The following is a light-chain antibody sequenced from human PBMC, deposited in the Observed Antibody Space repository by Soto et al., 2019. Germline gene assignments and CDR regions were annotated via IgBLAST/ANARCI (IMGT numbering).Light chain of an antibody. CDR3: QDYYSNRWT. CDR2: WAS. J-gene: IGKJ1*01. Sequence: DIVMTQSPDSLAVSLGERATINCKSSQSVLYNVNNKNHLGWYQQTPGQPPKLLIYWASTRDFGGPDRFSGTDPWTDFTSSISSLLAEAVVKDYCQDYYSNRWTFGQGTKVEVK. CDR1: QSVLYNVNNKNH. V-gene: IGKV4-1*01.